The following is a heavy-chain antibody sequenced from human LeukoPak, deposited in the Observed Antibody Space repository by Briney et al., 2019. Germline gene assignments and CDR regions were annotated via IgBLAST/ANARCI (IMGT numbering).Heavy chain of an antibody. Sequence: GGSLRLSCAASGFTFSSYAMHWVRQAPGKGLEWVAVISYDGSNKYYADSVKGRFTISRDNSKNTLYLQMNSLRAEDTAVYYCASQVVVPALYYFDYWGQGTLVTVSS. D-gene: IGHD2-2*01. J-gene: IGHJ4*02. CDR1: GFTFSSYA. V-gene: IGHV3-30*04. CDR2: ISYDGSNK. CDR3: ASQVVVPALYYFDY.